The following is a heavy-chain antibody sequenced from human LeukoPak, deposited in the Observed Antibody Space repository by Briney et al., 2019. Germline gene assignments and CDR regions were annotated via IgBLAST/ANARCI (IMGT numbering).Heavy chain of an antibody. CDR1: GYSFTSYW. J-gene: IGHJ4*02. CDR3: ARHDATGERWLPLAY. CDR2: IFPGDSDT. Sequence: GESLKISCKGSGYSFTSYWIGWVRQMPGKGLEWMGIIFPGDSDTRYSPSFQGQVTISADKSISTAYLQWSSLKASDTAMYYCARHDATGERWLPLAYWGQGTLVTVSS. D-gene: IGHD5-24*01. V-gene: IGHV5-51*01.